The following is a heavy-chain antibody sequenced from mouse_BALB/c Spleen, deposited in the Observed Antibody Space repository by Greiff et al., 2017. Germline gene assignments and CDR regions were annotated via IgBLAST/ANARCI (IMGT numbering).Heavy chain of an antibody. CDR2: ISYDGSN. V-gene: IGHV3-6*02. J-gene: IGHJ4*01. D-gene: IGHD1-1*01. CDR1: GYSITSGYY. CDR3: ARGEGYYGSSYVYAMDY. Sequence: VQLQQSGPGLVKPSQSLSLTCSVTGYSITSGYYWNWIRQFPGNKLEWMGYISYDGSNNYNPSLKNRISITRDTSKNQFFLKLNSVTTEDTATYYCARGEGYYGSSYVYAMDYWGQGTSVTVSS.